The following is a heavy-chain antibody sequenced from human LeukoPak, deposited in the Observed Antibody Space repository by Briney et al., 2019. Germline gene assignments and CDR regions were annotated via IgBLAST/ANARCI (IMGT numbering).Heavy chain of an antibody. CDR3: AKNVALGYCSSTSCPIDP. CDR1: GFTVSNNY. CDR2: ISGSDGGA. J-gene: IGHJ5*02. Sequence: GGSLRLSCAASGFTVSNNYMSWVRQAPGKGLEWVSAISGSDGGAHYSDSVKGRFTISRDNSKNTLFLQMSSLRAEDTAIYYCAKNVALGYCSSTSCPIDPWGQGTLVTVSS. D-gene: IGHD2-2*01. V-gene: IGHV3-23*01.